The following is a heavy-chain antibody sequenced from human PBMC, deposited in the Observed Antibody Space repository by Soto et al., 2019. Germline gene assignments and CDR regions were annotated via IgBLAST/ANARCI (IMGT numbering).Heavy chain of an antibody. Sequence: PSETQSLTCTVPGYSISSGSYWAWIRQPPGTGPEWIASIYHGGTTFYNPSLKSLITISLDTSNNPFSLKLTSVTAADTAVYYRARVYVMVVAGSTFAYWCHGTLVTVSS. J-gene: IGHJ4*01. D-gene: IGHD6-19*01. V-gene: IGHV4-38-2*02. CDR2: IYHGGTT. CDR3: ARVYVMVVAGSTFAY. CDR1: GYSISSGSY.